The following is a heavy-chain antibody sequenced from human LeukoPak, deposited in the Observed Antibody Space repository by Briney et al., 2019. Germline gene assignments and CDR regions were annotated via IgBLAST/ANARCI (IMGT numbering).Heavy chain of an antibody. J-gene: IGHJ4*02. CDR2: IYTSGST. CDR1: GGSISSDSYY. D-gene: IGHD3-16*01. CDR3: ARGGPPQPPPQHAPTGEIDY. Sequence: SETLCLTCTVSGGSISSDSYYWSWIRQPAGKGLEWIGRIYTSGSTNYNPSLKSRVTISVDTSKNQFSLKVSSVSAADTAVYYCARGGPPQPPPQHAPTGEIDYWGQGILVTVSS. V-gene: IGHV4-61*02.